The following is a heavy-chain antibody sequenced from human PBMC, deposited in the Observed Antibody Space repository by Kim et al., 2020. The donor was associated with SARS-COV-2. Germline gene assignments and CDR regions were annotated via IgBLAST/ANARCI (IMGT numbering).Heavy chain of an antibody. J-gene: IGHJ1*01. CDR3: ARDSPGTNSKEREYFQH. CDR2: ISSSGSTI. D-gene: IGHD2-2*01. Sequence: GGSLRLSCAASGFTFSDYYMSCIRQAPGKGLEWVSYISSSGSTIYYADSVKGRFTISRDNAKNSLYLQMNSLRAEDTAVYYCARDSPGTNSKEREYFQHWGQGTLVTVSS. CDR1: GFTFSDYY. V-gene: IGHV3-11*01.